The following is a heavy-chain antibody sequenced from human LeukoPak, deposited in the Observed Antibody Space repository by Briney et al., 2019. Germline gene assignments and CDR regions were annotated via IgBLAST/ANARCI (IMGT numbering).Heavy chain of an antibody. CDR3: ARGLYYYDSSGETAFDY. J-gene: IGHJ4*02. D-gene: IGHD3-22*01. CDR2: IIPIFGTA. CDR1: GGTFSSYA. V-gene: IGHV1-69*13. Sequence: SVTVSCKASGGTFSSYAISWVRQAPGQGLEWIGGIIPIFGTANYAQKFQGRVTITADESTSTAYMELSSLRSEDTAVYYCARGLYYYDSSGETAFDYWGQGTLVTVSS.